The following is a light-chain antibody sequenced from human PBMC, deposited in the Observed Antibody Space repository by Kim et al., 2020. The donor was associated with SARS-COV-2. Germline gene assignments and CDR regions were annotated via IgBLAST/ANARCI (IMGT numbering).Light chain of an antibody. V-gene: IGLV2-14*03. CDR2: DVT. CDR3: SSYTSSGKFKI. CDR1: NSDVGTFKR. J-gene: IGLJ2*01. Sequence: QSALTQPASVSGSPGQSITISCTGTNSDVGTFKRVSWYQQHPGKAPKLMIYDVTNRPSAVSNRFSGSKSGNTASLTITGLQADDEADYYCSSYTSSGKFKIFGGGTKLTVL.